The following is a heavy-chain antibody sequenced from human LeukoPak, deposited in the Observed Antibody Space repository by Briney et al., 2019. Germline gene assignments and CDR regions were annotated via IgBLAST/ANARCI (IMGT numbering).Heavy chain of an antibody. Sequence: GGSLRLTCAASGFTFSSYSMTWVRQAPGKGLEWVSYISSSSSTIYYADSVKGRFTISRDNAKNSLYLQMNSLRDEDTAVYYCARVSYRTYYYDSSGPSHLDYWGQGTLVTVSS. J-gene: IGHJ4*02. D-gene: IGHD3-22*01. CDR3: ARVSYRTYYYDSSGPSHLDY. V-gene: IGHV3-48*02. CDR2: ISSSSSTI. CDR1: GFTFSSYS.